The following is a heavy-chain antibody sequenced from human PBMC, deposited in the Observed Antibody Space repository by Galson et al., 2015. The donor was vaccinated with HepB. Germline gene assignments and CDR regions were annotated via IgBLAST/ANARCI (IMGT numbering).Heavy chain of an antibody. CDR2: ISSNGGST. J-gene: IGHJ4*02. CDR1: GFTFSSYA. V-gene: IGHV3-64*01. D-gene: IGHD3-3*01. Sequence: SLRLSCAASGFTFSSYAMHWVRQAPGKGLEYVSAISSNGGSTYYANSVKGRFTISRDNSKNTLYLQMGSLRAEDMAVYYCARQWEHYDFWSGYYPFDYWGQGTLVTVSS. CDR3: ARQWEHYDFWSGYYPFDY.